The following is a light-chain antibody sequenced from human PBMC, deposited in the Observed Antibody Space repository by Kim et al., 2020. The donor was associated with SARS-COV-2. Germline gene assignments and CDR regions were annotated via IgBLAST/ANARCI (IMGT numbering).Light chain of an antibody. CDR3: QQYGSYSRT. Sequence: DIQMTQSPSTLSASVGDRVTITCRASEGVSGWVAWYQQKPGKAPNVLIFDASTLYNGVPSRFSGSGSGTEFTLTISSLQPDDVATYYCQQYGSYSRTFGQGTKVDIK. CDR1: EGVSGW. V-gene: IGKV1-5*01. CDR2: DAS. J-gene: IGKJ1*01.